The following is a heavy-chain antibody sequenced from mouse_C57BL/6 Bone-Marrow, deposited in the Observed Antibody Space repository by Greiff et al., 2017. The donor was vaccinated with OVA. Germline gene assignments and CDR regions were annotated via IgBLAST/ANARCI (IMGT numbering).Heavy chain of an antibody. CDR1: GYTFPSYW. D-gene: IGHD2-4*01. CDR3: AREGYDYDDGAWFAY. J-gene: IGHJ3*01. CDR2: IYPGSGST. Sequence: VQLQQPGAELVKPGASVKMSCKASGYTFPSYWITWVKQRPGQGLEWIGDIYPGSGSTKYNEKFKSKATLTVDKSSSTAYMQLSSLTSEDSAVYYCAREGYDYDDGAWFAYWGQGTLVTVSA. V-gene: IGHV1-55*01.